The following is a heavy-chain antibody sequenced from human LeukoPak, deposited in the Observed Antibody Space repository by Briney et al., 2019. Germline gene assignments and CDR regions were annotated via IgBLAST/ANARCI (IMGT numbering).Heavy chain of an antibody. J-gene: IGHJ4*02. D-gene: IGHD2-15*01. CDR2: INPDSGGT. CDR3: ARGTDCSGGSCLDY. Sequence: ASVKVSCKASGYTFTGNFMHWVRQAPGQGLEWMRLINPDSGGTNYAQNFQGRVTMTRDTSISTVYMELSRLRSDDTAVYYCARGTDCSGGSCLDYWGQGTLVTVSS. V-gene: IGHV1-2*06. CDR1: GYTFTGNF.